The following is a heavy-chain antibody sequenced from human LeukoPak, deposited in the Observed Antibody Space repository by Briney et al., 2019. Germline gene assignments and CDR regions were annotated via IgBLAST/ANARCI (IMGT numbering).Heavy chain of an antibody. CDR1: GFTFSSYA. Sequence: PGGSLRLSCAASGFTFSSYAMSWVRQAPGKGLEWVSAISGSGGSTYYADSVKGRFTISRDNSKNTLYLQMNSLRPEDTALYYCAKDPRRAVALGVFDYWGQGTLVTVSS. CDR3: AKDPRRAVALGVFDY. V-gene: IGHV3-23*01. D-gene: IGHD6-19*01. CDR2: ISGSGGST. J-gene: IGHJ4*02.